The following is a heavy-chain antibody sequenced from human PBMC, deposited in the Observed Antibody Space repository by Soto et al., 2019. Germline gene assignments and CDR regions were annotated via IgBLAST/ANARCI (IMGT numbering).Heavy chain of an antibody. CDR2: ISGNGGDT. J-gene: IGHJ4*02. CDR3: ARESEDLTSNFDY. V-gene: IGHV3-23*01. Sequence: VQLLESGGGLVQPGGSVRLSCEASGFPFSDYAMSWVRQAPGKGLEWVSAISGNGGDTTYADSVRGRYTISRDNSRDTVYLQMNSLRAEDTAVYYCARESEDLTSNFDYWGQGTLVTVSS. CDR1: GFPFSDYA.